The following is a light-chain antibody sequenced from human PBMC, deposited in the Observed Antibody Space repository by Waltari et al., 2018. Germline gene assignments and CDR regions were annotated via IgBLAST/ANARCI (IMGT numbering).Light chain of an antibody. Sequence: EIVMTQSPLSLPVTPGEQASISCRSSQSLLHSDGYNYVNWYLQKPGQSPQLLIYFSFISASRCPDRFTGSGAGTDFTLKISIGEAEDVGFYYCMQALHTPPTFGQGTRAEIK. CDR2: FSF. V-gene: IGKV2-28*01. J-gene: IGKJ1*01. CDR3: MQALHTPPT. CDR1: QSLLHSDGYNY.